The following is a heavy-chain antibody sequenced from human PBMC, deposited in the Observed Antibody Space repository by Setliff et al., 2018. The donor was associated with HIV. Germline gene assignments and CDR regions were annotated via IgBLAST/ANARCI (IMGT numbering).Heavy chain of an antibody. CDR1: GGSISSGNYY. D-gene: IGHD2-2*02. V-gene: IGHV4-31*03. J-gene: IGHJ4*02. CDR2: IYYSGSA. Sequence: SETLSLTCTVSGGSISSGNYYWSWIRQHPDKGLEWIGYIYYSGSAYYNPSLKSRVTISLDTSKNQFSLKLTSMTAADTAVYYCARWGGTSAINEAFDFWGQGTLVTVSS. CDR3: ARWGGTSAINEAFDF.